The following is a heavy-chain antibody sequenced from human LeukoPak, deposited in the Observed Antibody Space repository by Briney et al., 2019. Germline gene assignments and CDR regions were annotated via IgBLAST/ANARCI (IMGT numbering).Heavy chain of an antibody. CDR2: INNDGSTT. V-gene: IGHV3-74*01. Sequence: GGSLRLSCAASGFTFSSYWMHWVRQVPGKGLVWVSRINNDGSTTRYADSVKGRFTISRDNAKNTLYLQMNSLRAEDTAMYYCARSNYPYYFDYWGQGTLVTVSS. CDR3: ARSNYPYYFDY. CDR1: GFTFSSYW. D-gene: IGHD4/OR15-4a*01. J-gene: IGHJ4*02.